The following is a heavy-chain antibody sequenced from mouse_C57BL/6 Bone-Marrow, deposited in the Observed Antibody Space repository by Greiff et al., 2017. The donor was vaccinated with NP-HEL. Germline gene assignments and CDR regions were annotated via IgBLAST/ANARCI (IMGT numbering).Heavy chain of an antibody. CDR1: GYTFTSYG. J-gene: IGHJ4*01. CDR2: IYIGNGYT. Sequence: EVQLQQSGAELVRPGSSVKMSCKTSGYTFTSYGINWVKQRPGQGLEWIGYIYIGNGYTEYTEKFKGKATLTSATSSSTAYMQLSSLTSEDSAIDFGARGVAKGGYCAMDYWGQGTSVTVSS. D-gene: IGHD1-1*02. V-gene: IGHV1-58*01. CDR3: ARGVAKGGYCAMDY.